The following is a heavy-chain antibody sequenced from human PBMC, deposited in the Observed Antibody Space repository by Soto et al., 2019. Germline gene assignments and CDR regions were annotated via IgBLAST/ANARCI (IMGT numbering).Heavy chain of an antibody. J-gene: IGHJ4*02. CDR3: ARGLASGDY. CDR2: INPNGGST. CDR1: GYTLTSFY. Sequence: QVQLVQPGAEVKKPGASVKLSCKASGYTLTSFYIHWVRQAPGQGLEWMGIINPNGGSTNYAHNFQGRVTMTRDTSTSTVYMELSSLRSEDTAVYYCARGLASGDYWGQGTLVTVSS. D-gene: IGHD6-6*01. V-gene: IGHV1-46*03.